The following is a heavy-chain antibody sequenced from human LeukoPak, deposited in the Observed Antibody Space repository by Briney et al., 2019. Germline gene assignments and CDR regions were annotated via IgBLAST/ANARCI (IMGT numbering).Heavy chain of an antibody. Sequence: GGSLRLSCAASGFTFSNYDMHWVRQPTGKGLEWVSAIGPAGDTYYAGSVKGRFTISRDNAKNSLYLQMNSLRAEDTAVYYCARQWVYYYYYMDVWGKGTMVTVSS. CDR1: GFTFSNYD. CDR2: IGPAGDT. J-gene: IGHJ6*03. CDR3: ARQWVYYYYYMDV. D-gene: IGHD1-26*01. V-gene: IGHV3-13*01.